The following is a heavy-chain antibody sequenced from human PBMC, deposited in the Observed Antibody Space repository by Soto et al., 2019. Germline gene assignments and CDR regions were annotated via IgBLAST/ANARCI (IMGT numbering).Heavy chain of an antibody. Sequence: ASVKVSCKASGYSFTNYDITWVRQAPRQGLEWLGWISPYNGNTKFAQKFQGRVTMTTDTYAYTVYMELTSLTPDDTAVYYCTRDMDVWG. CDR2: ISPYNGNT. CDR3: TRDMDV. V-gene: IGHV1-18*01. CDR1: GYSFTNYD. J-gene: IGHJ6*02.